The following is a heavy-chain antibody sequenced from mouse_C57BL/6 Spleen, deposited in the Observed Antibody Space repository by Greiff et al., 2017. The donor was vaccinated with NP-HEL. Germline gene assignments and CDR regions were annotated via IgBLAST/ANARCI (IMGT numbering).Heavy chain of an antibody. V-gene: IGHV2-2*01. CDR2: IWSGGST. J-gene: IGHJ2*01. Sequence: VQLQQSGPGLVQPSQSLSITCTVSGFSLTSYGVHWVRQSPGKGLEWLGVIWSGGSTDYNAAFISRLSISKDNSKSQVFVKMNSLQADDTAIYYCARGDFFFDYWGQGTTLTVSS. CDR1: GFSLTSYG. CDR3: ARGDFFFDY.